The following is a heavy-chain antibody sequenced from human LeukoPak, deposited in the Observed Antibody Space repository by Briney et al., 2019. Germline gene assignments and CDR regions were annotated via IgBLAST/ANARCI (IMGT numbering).Heavy chain of an antibody. J-gene: IGHJ5*02. CDR1: GFTFSDYY. V-gene: IGHV3-11*04. CDR2: ISSSGSTI. CDR3: ARDSALRLTSGLKRPADIVVVPAAVGWFDP. Sequence: GGSLRLSCAASGFTFSDYYMSWIRQAPGKGLEWVSYISSSGSTIYYADSVKGRFTISRDNSKNTLYLQMNSLRAEDTAVYYCARDSALRLTSGLKRPADIVVVPAAVGWFDPWGQGTLVTVSS. D-gene: IGHD2-2*01.